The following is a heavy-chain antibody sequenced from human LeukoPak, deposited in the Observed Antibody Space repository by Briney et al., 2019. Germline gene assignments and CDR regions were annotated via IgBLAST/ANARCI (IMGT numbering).Heavy chain of an antibody. CDR3: AKDSEQWLVRSFDL. CDR2: ISNSGGST. D-gene: IGHD6-19*01. CDR1: GFTFSSYA. Sequence: PGGSLRLSCAASGFTFSSYAMSWVRQAPGKGLEWVSGISNSGGSTYYADSVKGRFNISRDSSKNTLYLQMNSLRDEDTAVYYCAKDSEQWLVRSFDLWGRGALVTVSS. V-gene: IGHV3-23*01. J-gene: IGHJ2*01.